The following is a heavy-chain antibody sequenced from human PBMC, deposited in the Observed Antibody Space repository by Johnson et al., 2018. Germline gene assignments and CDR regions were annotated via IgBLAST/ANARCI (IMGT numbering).Heavy chain of an antibody. CDR1: GESFSGYY. CDR2: INHSGST. Sequence: QLQQWGSGLLKPSETLSLTCAVYGESFSGYYWSWIRQSPGKGPEWLGQINHSGSTNYNPSLKSRVTISVDTSKNRFSLDLTSANAADTAVYYCARGRQDSSTYYWVWYDVDSWGQGTLVTVSS. D-gene: IGHD3-22*01. J-gene: IGHJ4*02. V-gene: IGHV4-34*01. CDR3: ARGRQDSSTYYWVWYDVDS.